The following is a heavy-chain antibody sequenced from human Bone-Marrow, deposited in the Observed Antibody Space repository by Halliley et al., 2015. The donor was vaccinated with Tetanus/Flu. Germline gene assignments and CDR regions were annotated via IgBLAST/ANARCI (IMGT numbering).Heavy chain of an antibody. V-gene: IGHV4-34*12. CDR2: IIKTGST. CDR3: MRAQGPYFNGMDV. J-gene: IGHJ6*02. CDR1: GGSLSGNY. Sequence: TLSLTCAVNGGSLSGNYWSWIRQPPGKGLEWIGEIIKTGSTDYNPSLKGRVTMSVDTSKNQLSLNLRSVTAADSAVYYCMRAQGPYFNGMDVWGQGTTVPVSS.